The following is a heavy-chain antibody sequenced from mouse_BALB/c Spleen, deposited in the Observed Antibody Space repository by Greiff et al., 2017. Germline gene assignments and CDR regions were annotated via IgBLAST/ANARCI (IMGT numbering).Heavy chain of an antibody. Sequence: QVQLKQSGAELMKPGASVKISCKATGYTFSSYWIEWVKQRPGHGLEWIGEILPGSGSTNYNEKFKGKATFTADTSSNTAYMQLSSLTSEDSAVYYCASGEGLRGMDYGGQGTSVTVSS. J-gene: IGHJ4*01. V-gene: IGHV1-9*01. CDR2: ILPGSGST. CDR1: GYTFSSYW. D-gene: IGHD2-4*01. CDR3: ASGEGLRGMDY.